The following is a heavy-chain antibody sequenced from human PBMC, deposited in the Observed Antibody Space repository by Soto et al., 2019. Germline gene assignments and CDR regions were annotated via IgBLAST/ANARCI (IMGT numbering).Heavy chain of an antibody. CDR2: IYYRGNT. D-gene: IGHD3-10*01. J-gene: IGHJ3*02. CDR3: TRGPIGRVSDI. CDR1: DDSINSDKYY. Sequence: PSETLSLTCSVSDDSINSDKYYWGWIRQPPGKGLEWIGSIYYRGNTYYNPSLQTRVTISLDKSRSQFSLELNSVTAADTAVYYCTRGPIGRVSDIWGQGTVVTVSS. V-gene: IGHV4-39*07.